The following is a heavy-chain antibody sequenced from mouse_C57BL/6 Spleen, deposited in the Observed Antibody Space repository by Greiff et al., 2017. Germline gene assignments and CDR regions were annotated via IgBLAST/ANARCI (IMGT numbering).Heavy chain of an antibody. J-gene: IGHJ2*02. CDR2: IYPGNGDT. D-gene: IGHD1-1*01. CDR3: AIDGITTVVTEGGYSFDY. Sequence: QVQLKQSGAELVRPGASVKMSCKASGYTFTSYNLHWVKQTPRKGLEWIGAIYPGNGDTFYNQKFKGKATLTVDKSSSTADMELSSLTSEDSAVYFCAIDGITTVVTEGGYSFDYGGQGTSLTVSS. CDR1: GYTFTSYN. V-gene: IGHV1-12*01.